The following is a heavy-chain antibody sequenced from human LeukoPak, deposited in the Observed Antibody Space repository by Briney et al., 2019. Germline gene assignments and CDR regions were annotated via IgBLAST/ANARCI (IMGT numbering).Heavy chain of an antibody. J-gene: IGHJ4*02. CDR3: ARDELGCGDYYGSGSYYNPLDY. CDR1: GYTFTSYG. CDR2: ISGYMGNT. V-gene: IGHV1-18*01. D-gene: IGHD3-10*01. Sequence: GTSVTVSFTGSGYTFTSYGISWVRQAPGQGLGWMGWISGYMGNTNYAQMLPGRVTMTTDTSTSTAYLELRSLRSDDTAVYYCARDELGCGDYYGSGSYYNPLDYWGQGTLVTVSS.